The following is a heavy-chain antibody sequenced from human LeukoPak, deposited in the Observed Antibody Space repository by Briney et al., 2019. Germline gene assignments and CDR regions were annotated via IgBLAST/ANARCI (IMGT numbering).Heavy chain of an antibody. V-gene: IGHV1-2*04. Sequence: ASVKVSYKASGYIFTDYYIHWVRQVPGQGLEWMGWINPNSGDTNYARKFRDWVTMTRDTSITTAYMNLSRLRSDDTAVYYCARGFYGSGNYYGFDPWGQGTLVTVSS. CDR1: GYIFTDYY. D-gene: IGHD3-10*01. J-gene: IGHJ5*02. CDR3: ARGFYGSGNYYGFDP. CDR2: INPNSGDT.